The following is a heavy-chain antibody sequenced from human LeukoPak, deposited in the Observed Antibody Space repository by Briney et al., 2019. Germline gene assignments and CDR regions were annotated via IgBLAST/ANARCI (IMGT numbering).Heavy chain of an antibody. J-gene: IGHJ4*02. Sequence: GGSLRLSCAASGFTFDDYGMSWVRQAPGKGLEWVSGINWNGGSTGYADSGKGRFTISRDNAKNSLYLQMNSLRAEDTALYHCARGARNLYSSSWYNFDYWGQGTLVTVSS. CDR1: GFTFDDYG. D-gene: IGHD6-13*01. CDR3: ARGARNLYSSSWYNFDY. CDR2: INWNGGST. V-gene: IGHV3-20*01.